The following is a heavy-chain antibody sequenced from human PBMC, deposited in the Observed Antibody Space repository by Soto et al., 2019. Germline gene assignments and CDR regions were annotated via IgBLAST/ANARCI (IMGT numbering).Heavy chain of an antibody. CDR2: INPNGGVT. V-gene: IGHV1-2*02. CDR1: GDTFTGYY. CDR3: ARSIFGVVIIPHFEY. D-gene: IGHD3-3*01. Sequence: ASGPVSCKASGDTFTGYYMHWVRQAPGQGLEWMGRINPNGGVTSYAQKFQGRVTMTRDTSMRTVYMELSSLRSEDTAVYYCARSIFGVVIIPHFEYWGPGTVVTVSS. J-gene: IGHJ4*02.